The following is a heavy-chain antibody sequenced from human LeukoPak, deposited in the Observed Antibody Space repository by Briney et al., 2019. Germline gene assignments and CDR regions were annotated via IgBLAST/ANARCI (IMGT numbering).Heavy chain of an antibody. Sequence: SETLSLTCTVSGGSISIYYWSWIRQPPGKGLEWIGYINYSGSTNYNPSLKSRVTISVDTSKRQFSLKLSSVTAADTAVYYCARDLRRDGYNRGAFDIWGQGTVVTVSS. D-gene: IGHD5-24*01. J-gene: IGHJ3*02. CDR3: ARDLRRDGYNRGAFDI. CDR2: INYSGST. CDR1: GGSISIYY. V-gene: IGHV4-59*01.